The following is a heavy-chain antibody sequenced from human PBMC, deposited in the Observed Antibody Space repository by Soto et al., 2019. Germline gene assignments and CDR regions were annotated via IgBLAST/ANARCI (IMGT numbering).Heavy chain of an antibody. CDR2: ISYDGSNK. D-gene: IGHD3-10*01. J-gene: IGHJ5*02. CDR1: GFTFSSYG. CDR3: AKGSGSGRRDWFDP. V-gene: IGHV3-30*18. Sequence: QVQLVESGGGVVQPGRSLRLSCAASGFTFSSYGMHWVRQAPGKGLEWVAVISYDGSNKYYADSVKGRFTISRDNSKNTLYLQMNSLRAEDTAVYYCAKGSGSGRRDWFDPWGQGTLVTVSS.